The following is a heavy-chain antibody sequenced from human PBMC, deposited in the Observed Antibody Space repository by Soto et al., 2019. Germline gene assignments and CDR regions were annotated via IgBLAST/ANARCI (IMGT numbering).Heavy chain of an antibody. D-gene: IGHD3-10*01. CDR3: ATEKDRGYYYYGMDV. V-gene: IGHV3-48*02. CDR2: ISSSSSTI. Sequence: WGSLRLSCAASGFAFSSYSINCVRQSPWKGLEWVSYISSSSSTIYYADSVKGRFTISRDNAKNSLYLQMNSLRDEDTAVYYCATEKDRGYYYYGMDVWGQGTTVTVSS. J-gene: IGHJ6*02. CDR1: GFAFSSYS.